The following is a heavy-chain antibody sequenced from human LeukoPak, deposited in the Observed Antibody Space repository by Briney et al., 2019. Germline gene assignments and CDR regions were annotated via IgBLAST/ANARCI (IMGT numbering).Heavy chain of an antibody. CDR1: GDSISSGDYY. J-gene: IGHJ6*03. CDR3: ARVSKGYYYYYMDV. Sequence: SETLSLTCTVSGDSISSGDYYWSWIRQPAGKGLEWIGRISSSGSTNYNPSLKSRVTISVDTSKNQFSLKLSSVTAADTAVYYCARVSKGYYYYYMDVWGKGTTVTISS. V-gene: IGHV4-61*02. D-gene: IGHD4-11*01. CDR2: ISSSGST.